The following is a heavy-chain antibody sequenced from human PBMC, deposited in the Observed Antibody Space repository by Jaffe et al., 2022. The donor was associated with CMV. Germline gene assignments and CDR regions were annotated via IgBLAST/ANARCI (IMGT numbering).Heavy chain of an antibody. D-gene: IGHD3-9*01. Sequence: QVPLQESGPRLVKPSETLSLTCTVSGGSISSSPYYWAWVRQPPGKGLSWIASIFYSGRTYYNPSLKSRLTISVDTSKNQFSLKLSSVTAADTAVYYCARHAHYDILTGLFDPWGQGTLVTVSS. CDR3: ARHAHYDILTGLFDP. J-gene: IGHJ5*02. CDR2: IFYSGRT. V-gene: IGHV4-39*01. CDR1: GGSISSSPYY.